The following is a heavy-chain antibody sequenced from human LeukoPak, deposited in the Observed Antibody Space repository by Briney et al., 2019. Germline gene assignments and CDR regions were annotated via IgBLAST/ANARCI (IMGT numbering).Heavy chain of an antibody. D-gene: IGHD3-16*01. V-gene: IGHV3-30*04. CDR3: ARDDLGVFDY. CDR1: GFTFSSYV. Sequence: GGSLRLSCAASGFTFSSYVMHWVRQAPGKGLEWVAIISYDGSNEYYADSVKGRFTISRDNSKNSLYLQMNSLRAEDTAVYYCARDDLGVFDYWGQGTLVTVSS. J-gene: IGHJ4*02. CDR2: ISYDGSNE.